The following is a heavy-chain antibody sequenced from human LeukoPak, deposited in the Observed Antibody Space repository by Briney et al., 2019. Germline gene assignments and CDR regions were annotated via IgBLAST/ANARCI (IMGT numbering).Heavy chain of an antibody. D-gene: IGHD4-17*01. CDR1: GGSICSYY. J-gene: IGHJ3*02. CDR3: ARVAGGSYGDHTAFDI. Sequence: SETLSLTCTVSGGSICSYYWSWIRQPAGKGLEWIGRIYTSGSTNYNPSLKSRVTMSVDTAKNQFSLKLSSVTAADTAVYYCARVAGGSYGDHTAFDIWGQGTMVTVSS. CDR2: IYTSGST. V-gene: IGHV4-4*07.